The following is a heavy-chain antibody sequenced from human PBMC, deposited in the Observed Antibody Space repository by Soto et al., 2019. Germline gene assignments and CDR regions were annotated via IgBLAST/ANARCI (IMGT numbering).Heavy chain of an antibody. CDR3: SGAESPDTAYFSLY. V-gene: IGHV4-30-4*03. CDR1: GGSISSGDYY. CDR2: IYYSGST. Sequence: SATLSLTCTVSGGSISSGDYYWSWIRQPPGKGLEWIGYIYYSGSTFYNPSLKNRVTISLDTSKIQFSLKLSSVTAADSAVYYCSGAESPDTAYFSLYWGQGTPVTVSS. J-gene: IGHJ4*02. D-gene: IGHD1-26*01.